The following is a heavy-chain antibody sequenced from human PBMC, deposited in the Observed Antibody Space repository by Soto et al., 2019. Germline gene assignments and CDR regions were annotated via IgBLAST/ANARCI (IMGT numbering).Heavy chain of an antibody. J-gene: IGHJ5*02. Sequence: ASVKVSCKASGHTFTGYYMHCVRQAPGQGLEWMGWINPNSGGTNYAQTFQGRVTMTEDTSTDTAYMELSSLRSEDTAVYYCATSLGGGNWFDPWGQGTLVTVSS. D-gene: IGHD3-10*01. CDR3: ATSLGGGNWFDP. CDR2: INPNSGGT. CDR1: GHTFTGYY. V-gene: IGHV1-2*02.